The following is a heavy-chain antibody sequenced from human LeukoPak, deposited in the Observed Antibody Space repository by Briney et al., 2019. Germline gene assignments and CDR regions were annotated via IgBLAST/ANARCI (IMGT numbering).Heavy chain of an antibody. V-gene: IGHV4-39*07. Sequence: SETLSLTCTVSGGSISSSSYYWGWIRQPPGKGLEWIGSIYYSGSTNYNPSLKSRVTISVDTSKNQFSLKLSSVTAADTAVYYCARGYSSSWYYYYMDVWGKGTTVTVSS. CDR3: ARGYSSSWYYYYMDV. D-gene: IGHD6-6*01. J-gene: IGHJ6*03. CDR2: IYYSGST. CDR1: GGSISSSSYY.